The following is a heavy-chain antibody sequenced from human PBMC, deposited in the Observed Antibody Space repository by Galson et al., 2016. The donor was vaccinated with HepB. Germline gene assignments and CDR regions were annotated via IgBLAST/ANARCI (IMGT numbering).Heavy chain of an antibody. Sequence: SLRLSCAASGFTFSTFGTHWVRQAPGKGLEWVAVIWFDGTNKYSAESVKDRFTVSRDNARNMLYLQMNSLRVEDTGVYYCARVTAAGTAVDPWGQGTLVTVSS. D-gene: IGHD6-13*01. CDR3: ARVTAAGTAVDP. V-gene: IGHV3-33*01. J-gene: IGHJ5*02. CDR1: GFTFSTFG. CDR2: IWFDGTNK.